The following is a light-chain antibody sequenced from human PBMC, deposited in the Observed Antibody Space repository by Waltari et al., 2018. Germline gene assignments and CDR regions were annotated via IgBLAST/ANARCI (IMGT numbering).Light chain of an antibody. V-gene: IGLV2-14*01. CDR3: SSYTYSSTWV. CDR1: SNDVGRYNY. J-gene: IGLJ3*02. Sequence: QSALTQPASVSGSPGQSITISCTGTSNDVGRYNYVSWYYQLPGKAPKVIIYDVNKRPSGVSSRISGTKSGNTASLTISRLQAEDEADYYCSSYTYSSTWVFGGGTKVTVL. CDR2: DVN.